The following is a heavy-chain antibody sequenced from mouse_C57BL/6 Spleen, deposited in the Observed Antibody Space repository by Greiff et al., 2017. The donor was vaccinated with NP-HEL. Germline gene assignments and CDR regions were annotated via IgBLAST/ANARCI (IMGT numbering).Heavy chain of an antibody. CDR1: GYAFTNYL. CDR2: INPGSGGT. V-gene: IGHV1-54*01. J-gene: IGHJ2*01. Sequence: VPPQQSGAERGRPGTSVKVSCKASGYAFTNYLIEWVKQRPGQGLEWIGVINPGSGGTNYNEKFKGKATLTADKSSSTAYMQLSSLTSEDSAVYFCAREGGSSLYYFDYWGQGTTLTVSS. D-gene: IGHD1-1*01. CDR3: AREGGSSLYYFDY.